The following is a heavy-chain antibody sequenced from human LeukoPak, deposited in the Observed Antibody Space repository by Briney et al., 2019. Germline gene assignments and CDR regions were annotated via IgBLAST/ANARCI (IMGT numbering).Heavy chain of an antibody. V-gene: IGHV1-46*01. CDR1: GYTFTSYY. CDR2: INPSGGST. D-gene: IGHD6-13*01. Sequence: GASVKVSCKASGYTFTSYYMHWVRQAPGQGLEWMGLINPSGGSTSYAQKFQGRVTMTRDTSTSTVYMELSSLRSEDTAVYYCARDGSSIAAAGRGHWFDRWGQGTLVTVSS. J-gene: IGHJ5*02. CDR3: ARDGSSIAAAGRGHWFDR.